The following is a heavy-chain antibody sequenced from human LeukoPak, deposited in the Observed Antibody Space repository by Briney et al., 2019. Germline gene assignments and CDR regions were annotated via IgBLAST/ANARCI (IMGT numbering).Heavy chain of an antibody. CDR2: ISYDGHNE. Sequence: GGSLRLSCAASGLTFSSYDMPWVRQAPGKGLEWVAVISYDGHNEYYRNSVKGRFTISRDTSKDTLYLQMNSLRAEDTAVYYCARACRSTTCYTPNALDVWGQGTMVTVSS. D-gene: IGHD2-2*02. CDR3: ARACRSTTCYTPNALDV. CDR1: GLTFSSYD. V-gene: IGHV3-30-3*01. J-gene: IGHJ3*01.